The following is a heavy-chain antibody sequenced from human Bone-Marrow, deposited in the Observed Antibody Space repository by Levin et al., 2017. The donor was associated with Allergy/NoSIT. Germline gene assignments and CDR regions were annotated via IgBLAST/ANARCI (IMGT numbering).Heavy chain of an antibody. V-gene: IGHV3-21*01. Sequence: ETLSLTCAASGFTFSSYSINWVRQAPGKGLEWVSSISGSGKHIYYPDSLRGRFTVSRDNDKNSLYLQMNSLRAEDTAVYYCAREFEGRAGFDPWGQGTVVTVSS. CDR1: GFTFSSYS. CDR2: ISGSGKHI. J-gene: IGHJ5*02. CDR3: AREFEGRAGFDP.